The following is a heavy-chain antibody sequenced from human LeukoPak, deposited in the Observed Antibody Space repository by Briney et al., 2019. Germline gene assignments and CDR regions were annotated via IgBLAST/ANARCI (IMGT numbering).Heavy chain of an antibody. CDR1: GYTFTSYA. J-gene: IGHJ1*01. Sequence: GASVKVSCKASGYTFTSYAMHWVRQAPGQRLEWMGWINAGNGNTKYSQKFQGRVTITRDTSASTAYMELSSLRSEDTAVYYCARDRDSSSWYRYFQHWGQATLVTVSS. V-gene: IGHV1-3*01. CDR2: INAGNGNT. D-gene: IGHD6-13*01. CDR3: ARDRDSSSWYRYFQH.